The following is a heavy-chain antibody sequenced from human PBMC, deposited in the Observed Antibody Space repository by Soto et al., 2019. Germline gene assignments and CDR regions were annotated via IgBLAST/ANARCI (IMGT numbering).Heavy chain of an antibody. CDR1: GYTFTTYD. V-gene: IGHV1-18*01. D-gene: IGHD3-22*01. J-gene: IGHJ5*02. Sequence: QVQLVQSGAEVKKPGASVKVSCKASGYTFTTYDISWVRQAPGQGLEWMGRISTYNGNTNYPQSLQGRLTMTTDTSTTTAYMELRSLRSDDTAVYYCARDRGPSSGYYPYWFDPWGQGTLVTVSS. CDR3: ARDRGPSSGYYPYWFDP. CDR2: ISTYNGNT.